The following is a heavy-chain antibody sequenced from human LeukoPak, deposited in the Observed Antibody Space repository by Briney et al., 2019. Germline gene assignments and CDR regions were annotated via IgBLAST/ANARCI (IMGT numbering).Heavy chain of an antibody. V-gene: IGHV1-46*01. CDR3: TTLPLPYYYDSSGYYPLDY. CDR2: INPSGGST. J-gene: IGHJ4*02. Sequence: ASVKVSCKASGYTFTSYYMHWVRQAPGQGLEWMGIINPSGGSTSYAQKFQGRVTMTRDTSTSTVYMELSSLRSEDTAVYYCTTLPLPYYYDSSGYYPLDYWGQGTLVTVSS. D-gene: IGHD3-22*01. CDR1: GYTFTSYY.